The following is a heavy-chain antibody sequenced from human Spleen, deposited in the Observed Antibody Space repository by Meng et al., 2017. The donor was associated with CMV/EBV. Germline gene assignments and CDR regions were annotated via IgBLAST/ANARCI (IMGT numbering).Heavy chain of an antibody. D-gene: IGHD3-10*01. J-gene: IGHJ1*01. CDR2: IYYSGST. Sequence: SGPGLRKLSEPLSSTCPVSGGSISSSSYYWCWIRQPPGKGLELIGSIYYSGSTYYNPSLKSRVTISVDTSKNQFSLKLSSVTAADTAVYYCASLLWFGNVEYFQHWGQGTLVTVSS. CDR1: GGSISSSSYY. V-gene: IGHV4-39*07. CDR3: ASLLWFGNVEYFQH.